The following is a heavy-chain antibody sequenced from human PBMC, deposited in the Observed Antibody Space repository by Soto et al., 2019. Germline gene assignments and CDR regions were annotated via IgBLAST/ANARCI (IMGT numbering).Heavy chain of an antibody. CDR1: GGTFSSYA. V-gene: IGHV1-69*06. CDR3: ARDDRYSYGNGYFDY. Sequence: WASVKVSCKASGGTFSSYAISWVRQAPGQGLEWMGGIIPIFGTANYAQKFQGRVTITADKSTSTAYMELSSLRSEDTAVYYCARDDRYSYGNGYFDYWGQGTLVTVSS. CDR2: IIPIFGTA. D-gene: IGHD5-18*01. J-gene: IGHJ4*02.